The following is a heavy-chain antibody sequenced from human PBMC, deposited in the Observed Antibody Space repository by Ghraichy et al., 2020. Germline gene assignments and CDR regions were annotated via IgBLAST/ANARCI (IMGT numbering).Heavy chain of an antibody. D-gene: IGHD3-22*01. J-gene: IGHJ4*01. Sequence: GEALNISCAASGFTFSNYWMAWVRQAPGKGLEWVANIKQDGSEKFYVDSVKGRFTISRDNAKKSLYLHMNSLRAEDTAVYYCARDLEISYYDSRGYYGYWGHGSLVTVSS. CDR2: IKQDGSEK. CDR1: GFTFSNYW. V-gene: IGHV3-7*01. CDR3: ARDLEISYYDSRGYYGY.